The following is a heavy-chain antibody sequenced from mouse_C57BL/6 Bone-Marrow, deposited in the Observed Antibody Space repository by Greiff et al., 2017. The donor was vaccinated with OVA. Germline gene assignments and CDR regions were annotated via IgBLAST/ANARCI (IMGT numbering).Heavy chain of an antibody. D-gene: IGHD1-1*01. CDR2: INPSSGYT. CDR3: ARLGNYYGSPRYAMDD. Sequence: VKLQQSGAELARPGASVKMSCKASGYTFTSYTMHWVKQRPGQGLEWIGYINPSSGYTKYNQKFKDKATLTADKSSSTAYMQLSSLTSEDSAVYYCARLGNYYGSPRYAMDDWGQGTTVTVSS. V-gene: IGHV1-4*01. J-gene: IGHJ4*01. CDR1: GYTFTSYT.